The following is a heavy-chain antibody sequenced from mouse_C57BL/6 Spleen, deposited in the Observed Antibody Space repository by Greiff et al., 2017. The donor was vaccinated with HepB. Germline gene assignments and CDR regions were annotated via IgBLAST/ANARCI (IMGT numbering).Heavy chain of an antibody. Sequence: QVQLQQSGAELARPGASVKLSCKASGYTFTSYGISWVKQRTGQGLEWIGEIYPRSGNTYYNEKFKGKATLTADKSSSTAYMELRSLTSEDSAVYFCAREGYGSKRNFAYWGQGTLVTVSA. CDR2: IYPRSGNT. CDR3: AREGYGSKRNFAY. V-gene: IGHV1-81*01. J-gene: IGHJ3*01. D-gene: IGHD1-1*01. CDR1: GYTFTSYG.